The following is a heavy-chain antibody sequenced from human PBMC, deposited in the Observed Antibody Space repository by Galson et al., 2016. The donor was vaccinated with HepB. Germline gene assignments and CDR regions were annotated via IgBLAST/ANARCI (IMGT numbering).Heavy chain of an antibody. CDR2: IFYSGTT. D-gene: IGHD6-19*01. V-gene: IGHV4-39*01. Sequence: ETLSLTCTVSGGSISSSSYFWAWIRKPPGKGLDWIGSIFYSGTTHYNPSLQSRVSISVDTSKNQFSLSLTSVSAADTAMYSCSRRDRAGRVNFWGQGTMVTVSS. J-gene: IGHJ3*01. CDR3: SRRDRAGRVNF. CDR1: GGSISSSSYF.